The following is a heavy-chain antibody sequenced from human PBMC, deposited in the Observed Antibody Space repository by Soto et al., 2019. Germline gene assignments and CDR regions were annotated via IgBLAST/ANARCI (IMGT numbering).Heavy chain of an antibody. D-gene: IGHD3-3*01. CDR2: ISAYNGNT. J-gene: IGHJ3*02. CDR3: ATLSPYYDFWTQAAFDI. Sequence: GASVKVSCKASGYTFTSYGISWVRQAPGQGLEWMGWISAYNGNTNYAQKLQGRVTMTTDTSTSTAYMELRSPRSDDTAVYYCATLSPYYDFWTQAAFDIWGQGTMVTVSS. CDR1: GYTFTSYG. V-gene: IGHV1-18*01.